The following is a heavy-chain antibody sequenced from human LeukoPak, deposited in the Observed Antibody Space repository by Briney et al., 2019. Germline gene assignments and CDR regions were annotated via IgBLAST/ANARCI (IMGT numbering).Heavy chain of an antibody. D-gene: IGHD6-19*01. CDR2: IRSKAYGGTT. CDR1: GFTLGDYA. CDR3: SPAVAGIDY. J-gene: IGHJ4*02. V-gene: IGHV3-49*03. Sequence: GGSLRLSCTASGFTLGDYAMSWFRQAPGKGLEWVGFIRSKAYGGTTEYAASVKGRFTISRDDSKSIAYLQMNSLKTEDTAVYYCSPAVAGIDYWGQGTLVTVSS.